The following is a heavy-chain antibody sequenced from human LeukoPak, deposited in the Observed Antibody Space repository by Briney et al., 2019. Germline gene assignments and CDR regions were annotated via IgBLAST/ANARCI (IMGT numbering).Heavy chain of an antibody. CDR2: IYYSGST. Sequence: SETLSLTCTVSGGSISSYYWSWIRQPPGKGLEWIGYIYYSGSTNCNPSLKSRVTISVDTSKNQFSLKLSSVTAADTAVYYCARHYGLESGADYWGQGTLVTVSS. CDR3: ARHYGLESGADY. CDR1: GGSISSYY. J-gene: IGHJ4*02. V-gene: IGHV4-59*08. D-gene: IGHD4-17*01.